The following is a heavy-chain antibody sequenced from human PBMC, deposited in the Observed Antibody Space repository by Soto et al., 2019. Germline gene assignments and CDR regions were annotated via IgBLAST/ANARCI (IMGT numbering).Heavy chain of an antibody. CDR2: INPNSGGT. CDR3: ARQSGVIPAAYYFDY. J-gene: IGHJ4*02. CDR1: GYTFTGYY. Sequence: ASVKVSCKASGYTFTGYYMHWVRQAPGQGLEWMGWINPNSGGTNYAQKFQGWVTMTRDTSISTAYMELSRLRSDDTAVYYCARQSGVIPAAYYFDYWGQGTLVTVSS. V-gene: IGHV1-2*04. D-gene: IGHD3-16*02.